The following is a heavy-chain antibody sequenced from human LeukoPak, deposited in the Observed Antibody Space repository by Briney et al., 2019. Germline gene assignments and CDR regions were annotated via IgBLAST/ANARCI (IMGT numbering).Heavy chain of an antibody. CDR2: INPSGGST. CDR3: ARKTLPDYDSSGYNFDY. D-gene: IGHD3-22*01. CDR1: GYTFTSYY. Sequence: ASVKVSCKASGYTFTSYYMHWVRQAPGQGLEWMGIINPSGGSTSYAQKFQGRVTMTRDTSTSIVYMELSSLRSEDTAVYYCARKTLPDYDSSGYNFDYWGQGTLVTVSS. J-gene: IGHJ4*02. V-gene: IGHV1-46*01.